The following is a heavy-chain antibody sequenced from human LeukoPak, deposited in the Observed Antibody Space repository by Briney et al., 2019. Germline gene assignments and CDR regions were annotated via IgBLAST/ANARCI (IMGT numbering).Heavy chain of an antibody. CDR2: INHSGRT. J-gene: IGHJ4*02. V-gene: IGHV4-34*01. D-gene: IGHD1-1*01. CDR3: ARGESTGKFDY. Sequence: SETLSLTCAVYGGSFSGSFWMWIRQPPGKGLEWIGEINHSGRTTNSPSLKSRVAMSVDTSKNQFSLKLTSVTAADTAVYYCARGESTGKFDYWGQGTLVTVSS. CDR1: GGSFSGSF.